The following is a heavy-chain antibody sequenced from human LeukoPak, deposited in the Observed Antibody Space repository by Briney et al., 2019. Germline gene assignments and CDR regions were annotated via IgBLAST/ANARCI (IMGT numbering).Heavy chain of an antibody. CDR2: INHSGST. J-gene: IGHJ5*02. CDR1: GGSFSGYY. V-gene: IGHV4-34*01. D-gene: IGHD6-6*01. CDR3: ARVDSSSYGDWFDP. Sequence: PSETLSLTCAVYGGSFSGYYWSWIRQPPGKGLEWIGEINHSGSTNYNPSLKSRVTISVDTSKNQFSLKLSSVTAADTAVYYCARVDSSSYGDWFDPWGQGTLVTVSS.